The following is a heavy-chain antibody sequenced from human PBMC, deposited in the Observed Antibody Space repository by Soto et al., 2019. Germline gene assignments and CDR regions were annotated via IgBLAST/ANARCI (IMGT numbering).Heavy chain of an antibody. D-gene: IGHD1-26*01. Sequence: SPSYLVSRFTFSSYGMSWVRQAPGKGLEWVLSINGGGGATYYADSVKGRFTISIDNSKNTLYLQMNSLRVDDTAIYYCAKDLAGRFAKFDYWGQGALVTVSS. J-gene: IGHJ4*02. CDR1: RFTFSSYG. CDR3: AKDLAGRFAKFDY. V-gene: IGHV3-23*01. CDR2: INGGGGAT.